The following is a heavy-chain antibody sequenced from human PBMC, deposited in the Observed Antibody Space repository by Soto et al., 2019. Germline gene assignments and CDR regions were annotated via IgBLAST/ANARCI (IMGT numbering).Heavy chain of an antibody. D-gene: IGHD3-3*01. CDR2: IYPGDSDT. J-gene: IGHJ3*02. CDR1: GYSFTSYW. Sequence: GESLKISCKGSGYSFTSYWIGWVRQMPGKGLEWMGIIYPGDSDTRYSPSFQGQVTISADKSISTAYLQWSSLKASDTAMYYCARHFDFGVTQTALDAFDIWGQGTMVTVSS. V-gene: IGHV5-51*01. CDR3: ARHFDFGVTQTALDAFDI.